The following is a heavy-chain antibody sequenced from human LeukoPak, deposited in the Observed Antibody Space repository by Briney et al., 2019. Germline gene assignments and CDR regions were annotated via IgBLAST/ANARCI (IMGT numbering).Heavy chain of an antibody. V-gene: IGHV3-30*02. CDR3: AKDQVVGGTRTFDY. D-gene: IGHD2-15*01. J-gene: IGHJ4*02. Sequence: PGGSLRLPCAASGLTFRYYGMHWVRQAPGKGLEWVAYIRNDGTEKYYADSVKGRFSVSRDNSKNTLYLQMDSLSADDTAVYNCAKDQVVGGTRTFDYWGQGTLVIVSS. CDR1: GLTFRYYG. CDR2: IRNDGTEK.